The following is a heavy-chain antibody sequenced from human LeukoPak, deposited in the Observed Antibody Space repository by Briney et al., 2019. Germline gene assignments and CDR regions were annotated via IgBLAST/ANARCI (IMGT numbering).Heavy chain of an antibody. J-gene: IGHJ3*02. CDR1: GGSISSGDYY. V-gene: IGHV4-30-4*08. D-gene: IGHD4-17*01. Sequence: SETLSLTCSVSGGSISSGDYYWSWIRQPPGKGLEWSGYIYYSGSTYYNPSLKSRVTISVDTSKNQFSLKLSSVTAADTAVYYCARMTTVTVDAFDIWGQGTMVTVSS. CDR3: ARMTTVTVDAFDI. CDR2: IYYSGST.